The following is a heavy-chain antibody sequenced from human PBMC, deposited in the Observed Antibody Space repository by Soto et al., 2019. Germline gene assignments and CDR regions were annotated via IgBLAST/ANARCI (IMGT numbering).Heavy chain of an antibody. V-gene: IGHV1-46*01. CDR2: INPSGGST. J-gene: IGHJ4*02. Sequence: ASVKVSCKASGYTFTSYYMHWVRQAPGQGLEWKGKINPSGGSTSYAQKNQGKVTMTRDTSTSTVYMELSSLRSEDTAVYYCARNYYDSSGYDYWGQGTLVTVSS. CDR1: GYTFTSYY. CDR3: ARNYYDSSGYDY. D-gene: IGHD3-22*01.